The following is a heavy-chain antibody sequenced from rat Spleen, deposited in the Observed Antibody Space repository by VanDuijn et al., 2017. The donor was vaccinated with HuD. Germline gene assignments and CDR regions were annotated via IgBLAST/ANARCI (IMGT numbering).Heavy chain of an antibody. Sequence: EVQLVESGGGLVQPGRSLKLSCVASGFTFSDYGMNWIRQAPGKGLEWVAYISSSSGTIYYADTVKGRFTISRDNAKNTLYLQLSSLRSEDTALYYCARHGILWASHWYFDFWGPGTMVTVSS. V-gene: IGHV5-34*01. D-gene: IGHD1-7*01. CDR3: ARHGILWASHWYFDF. CDR1: GFTFSDYG. CDR2: ISSSSGT. J-gene: IGHJ1*01.